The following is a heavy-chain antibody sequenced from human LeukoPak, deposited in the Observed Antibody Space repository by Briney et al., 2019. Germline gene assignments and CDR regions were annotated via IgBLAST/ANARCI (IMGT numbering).Heavy chain of an antibody. D-gene: IGHD1-7*01. Sequence: GGSLRLSCAASGFTFTSYSMNWVRQAPGKGLEWVSSISSSSSYIYYADSVKGRFTISRDNAKNSLYLQMNSLRADDTAVYYCARAGTTNWFDPWGQGTLVTVSS. V-gene: IGHV3-21*01. CDR1: GFTFTSYS. CDR2: ISSSSSYI. J-gene: IGHJ5*02. CDR3: ARAGTTNWFDP.